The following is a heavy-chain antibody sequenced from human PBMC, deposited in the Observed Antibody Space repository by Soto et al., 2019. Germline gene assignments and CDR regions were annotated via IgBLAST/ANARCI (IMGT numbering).Heavy chain of an antibody. V-gene: IGHV3-74*01. CDR2: IRTDGGYT. J-gene: IGHJ4*02. CDR1: GFSLSDHW. CDR3: GRDHYGFNSIDQ. D-gene: IGHD4-17*01. Sequence: EVQLVESGGGLVRPGGPLRLAWFASGFSLSDHWMHWVRQVPGKGLVHVSRIRTDGGYTNYADFVEGRFTISRDNAKNTLYLQMNSLRAEDTAVYFCGRDHYGFNSIDQWGQGTLVTVSS.